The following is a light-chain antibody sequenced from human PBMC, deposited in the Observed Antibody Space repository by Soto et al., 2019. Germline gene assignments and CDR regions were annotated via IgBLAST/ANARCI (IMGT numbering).Light chain of an antibody. CDR1: SSVVGGYNY. Sequence: ALTQPRSVSGSPGQSVTISCTGTSSVVGGYNYVSWYQQHPGKAPKLMIYDVSKRPSGVPDRFSGSKSGNTASLTISGLQADDEADYSCCSYAGSYTFDVFGTGTKVTV. J-gene: IGLJ1*01. V-gene: IGLV2-11*01. CDR2: DVS. CDR3: CSYAGSYTFDV.